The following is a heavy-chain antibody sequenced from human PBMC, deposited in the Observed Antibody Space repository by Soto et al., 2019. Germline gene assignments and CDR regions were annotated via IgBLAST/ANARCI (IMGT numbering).Heavy chain of an antibody. CDR2: IYYDGST. CDR3: ARDQLSSGLYVWFDP. D-gene: IGHD6-25*01. CDR1: GGSISTYC. J-gene: IGHJ5*02. Sequence: SETLSLTCTVSGGSISTYCWSWIRQPPGKGLEWIGYIYYDGSTSYNPSLRSRVTISVDTSKNQFSLILSSVTSADTAVYYCARDQLSSGLYVWFDPWGQGTLVTVSS. V-gene: IGHV4-59*01.